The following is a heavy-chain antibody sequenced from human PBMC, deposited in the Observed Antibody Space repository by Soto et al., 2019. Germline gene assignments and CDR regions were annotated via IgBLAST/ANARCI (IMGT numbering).Heavy chain of an antibody. J-gene: IGHJ4*02. CDR2: ISYDGSNK. D-gene: IGHD3-16*01. V-gene: IGHV3-30-3*01. Sequence: GGFLRLSCAASGFTFSSYAMHWVRQAPGKGLEWVAVISYDGSNKYYADSVKGRFTISRDNSKNTLYLQMNSLRAEDTAVYYCARDRIMDYWGQGTLVTVSS. CDR3: ARDRIMDY. CDR1: GFTFSSYA.